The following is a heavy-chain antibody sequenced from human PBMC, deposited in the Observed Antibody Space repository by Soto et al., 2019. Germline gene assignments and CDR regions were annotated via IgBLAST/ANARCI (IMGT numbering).Heavy chain of an antibody. J-gene: IGHJ6*02. CDR3: ARSGPTRTYYYYYGMDV. Sequence: GASVKVSCKASGYTFTSYYMHWVRQAPVQGLEWMGIVNPSCGSTSYAQKFQGRVTMTRDTSTSTVYMELSSLRSEDTAVYYCARSGPTRTYYYYYGMDVWGQGTTVTVSS. CDR2: VNPSCGST. CDR1: GYTFTSYY. V-gene: IGHV1-46*01.